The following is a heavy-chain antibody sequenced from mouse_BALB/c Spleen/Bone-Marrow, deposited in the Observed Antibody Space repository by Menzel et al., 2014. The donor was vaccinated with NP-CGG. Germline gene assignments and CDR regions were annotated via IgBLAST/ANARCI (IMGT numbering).Heavy chain of an antibody. Sequence: VQLQESGPELVKPGASVRISCKASNYTFTTYYIYWVKQRPGQGLEWIGWIYPGNVNTKYNEKFKAKATLTADKSSSTAYMQLSSLTSEDSAVYYCSRGRRDALDYWGQGTSVTVSS. CDR2: IYPGNVNT. CDR1: NYTFTTYY. CDR3: SRGRRDALDY. V-gene: IGHV1S56*01. J-gene: IGHJ4*01.